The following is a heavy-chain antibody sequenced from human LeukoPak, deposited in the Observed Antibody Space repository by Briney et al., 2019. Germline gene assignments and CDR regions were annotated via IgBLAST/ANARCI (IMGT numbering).Heavy chain of an antibody. CDR2: IYYSGST. D-gene: IGHD1/OR15-1a*01. J-gene: IGHJ4*02. Sequence: SETLSLTCTVSGGSISSSSYYWGWIRQPPGKGLEWIGSIYYSGSTYHNPSLKSRVTISADTSKNQFSLKLSSVTAADTAVYYCARHNEQRYTLFDYWGQGTLVTVSS. CDR1: GGSISSSSYY. CDR3: ARHNEQRYTLFDY. V-gene: IGHV4-39*01.